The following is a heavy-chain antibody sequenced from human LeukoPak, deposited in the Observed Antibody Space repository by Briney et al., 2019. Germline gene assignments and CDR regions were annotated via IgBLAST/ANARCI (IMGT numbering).Heavy chain of an antibody. Sequence: NPSETLSLTCTVSGGFISSYYWSWIRQPPGKGLEWMGYIYYSGSTNYNPSLKSRVTISVDTSKNQFSLKLSSVTAADTAVYYCARVPPQRSSWFFYLWGRGTLVTVSS. CDR3: ARVPPQRSSWFFYL. D-gene: IGHD5-24*01. V-gene: IGHV4-59*01. CDR2: IYYSGST. J-gene: IGHJ2*01. CDR1: GGFISSYY.